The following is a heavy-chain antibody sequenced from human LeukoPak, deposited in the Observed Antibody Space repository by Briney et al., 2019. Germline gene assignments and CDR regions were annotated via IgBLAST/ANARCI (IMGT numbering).Heavy chain of an antibody. D-gene: IGHD6-6*01. J-gene: IGHJ4*02. CDR1: GGTFSSYA. Sequence: SVKVSCKASGGTFSSYAISWVRQAPGQGLEWMGGIIPIFGTANYAQKFQGRVTITADKSTSTAYMELSSLRSEDTAVYYCAREAQEAARSNHFDYWGQGTLVTVSS. V-gene: IGHV1-69*06. CDR3: AREAQEAARSNHFDY. CDR2: IIPIFGTA.